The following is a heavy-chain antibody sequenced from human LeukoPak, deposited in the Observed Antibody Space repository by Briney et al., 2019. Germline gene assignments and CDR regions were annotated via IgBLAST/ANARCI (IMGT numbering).Heavy chain of an antibody. CDR1: GGSISSGGYS. V-gene: IGHV4-30-2*01. CDR3: ARARRGMDV. CDR2: IYHSGST. J-gene: IGHJ6*02. Sequence: SETLSLTCAVSGGSISSGGYSWSWIRQPPGKGLEWIGYIYHSGSTYYNPSLKSRVTTSVDRSKNQFSLKLSSVTAADTAVYYCARARRGMDVWGQGTTVTVSS. D-gene: IGHD6-6*01.